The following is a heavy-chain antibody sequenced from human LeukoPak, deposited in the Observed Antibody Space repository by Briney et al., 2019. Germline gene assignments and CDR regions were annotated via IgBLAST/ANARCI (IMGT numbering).Heavy chain of an antibody. D-gene: IGHD1-7*01. CDR1: GFTVSSNY. CDR3: ARGKWNYPFDY. Sequence: GGSLRLSCAASGFTVSSNYMSWVRQAPGKGLEWVSAIYSGDNTYYADSVKGRFTISRDNSKNTVYLQMNSLRAEDTAVYYCARGKWNYPFDYWGQGTLVTVSS. CDR2: IYSGDNT. J-gene: IGHJ4*02. V-gene: IGHV3-53*01.